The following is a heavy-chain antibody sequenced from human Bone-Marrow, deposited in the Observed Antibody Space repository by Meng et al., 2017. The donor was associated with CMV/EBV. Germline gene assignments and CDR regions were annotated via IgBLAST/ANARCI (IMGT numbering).Heavy chain of an antibody. CDR2: VDPSSGDT. J-gene: IGHJ5*02. CDR1: GYTFTSYN. D-gene: IGHD1-7*01. CDR3: ARGRLSGTES. V-gene: IGHV1-8*01. Sequence: ASVKVSCKASGYTFTSYNINWVRQAPGQGLEWMGWVDPSSGDTDYAQRFQGRLTMTANTATSTAYMELSSLKSDDTAVYYCARGRLSGTESWGQGTLVTVSS.